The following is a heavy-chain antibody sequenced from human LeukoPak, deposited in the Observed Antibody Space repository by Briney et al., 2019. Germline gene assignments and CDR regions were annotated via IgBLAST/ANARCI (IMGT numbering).Heavy chain of an antibody. V-gene: IGHV4-59*01. CDR1: GGSISSYY. CDR2: ISYSGST. D-gene: IGHD5-18*01. Sequence: KPSETLSLTCIVSGGSISSYYWSWIRQPPRKGPEWLGYISYSGSTNYNPSLKSRVTMSVDTSKNQFSLKLSSVTAADTAVYYCARGAHTSGLRYFDYWGQGTLVSVSS. CDR3: ARGAHTSGLRYFDY. J-gene: IGHJ4*02.